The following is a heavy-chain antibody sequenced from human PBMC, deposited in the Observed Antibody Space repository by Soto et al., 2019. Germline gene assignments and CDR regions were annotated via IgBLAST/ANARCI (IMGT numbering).Heavy chain of an antibody. CDR3: AKGANYDFWSGYYVGGGEKYYFDY. CDR1: GFTFSSYG. Sequence: QVQLVESGGGVVQPGRSLRLSCAASGFTFSSYGMHWVRQAPGKGLEWVAVISYDGSNKYYADSVKGRFTISRDNSKNTLYLKMNSLRAEDTAVYYCAKGANYDFWSGYYVGGGEKYYFDYWGQGTLVTVSS. CDR2: ISYDGSNK. D-gene: IGHD3-3*01. V-gene: IGHV3-30*18. J-gene: IGHJ4*02.